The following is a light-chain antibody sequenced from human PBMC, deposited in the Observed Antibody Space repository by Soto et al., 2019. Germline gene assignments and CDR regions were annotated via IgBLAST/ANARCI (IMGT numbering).Light chain of an antibody. V-gene: IGLV2-23*01. CDR3: CSYGGSDIPFV. CDR2: EGT. J-gene: IGLJ1*01. Sequence: QSALTQPAYVSGSPGQSIAISCTGTSSDVGNDNLVSWYQQHPGKAPKLMIYEGTKRPSGVSDRFSGSKSGNTASLTISGLQAEDEADYSCCSYGGSDIPFVFGAGTKLTVL. CDR1: SSDVGNDNL.